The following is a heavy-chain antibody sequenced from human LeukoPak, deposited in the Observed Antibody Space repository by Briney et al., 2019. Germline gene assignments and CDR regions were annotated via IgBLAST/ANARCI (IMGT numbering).Heavy chain of an antibody. CDR1: GGTFSNYA. J-gene: IGHJ4*02. CDR3: ARESNGGYGFDY. V-gene: IGHV1-69*13. D-gene: IGHD5-12*01. Sequence: SVKVSCKASGGTFSNYAISWVRQAPGQGLEWMGGIVPIFDTADYAQKFQGRLTITADDSTSTAYMELSSLRAEDTAVYYCARESNGGYGFDYWGQGTLVTVAS. CDR2: IVPIFDTA.